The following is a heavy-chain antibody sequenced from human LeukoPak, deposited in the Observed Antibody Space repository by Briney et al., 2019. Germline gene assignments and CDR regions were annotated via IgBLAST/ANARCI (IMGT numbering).Heavy chain of an antibody. D-gene: IGHD5-18*01. V-gene: IGHV3-7*01. CDR3: ARDLYSYGANQDDY. CDR2: IKQDGVDK. CDR1: GFTFSSYW. J-gene: IGHJ4*02. Sequence: GGSLRLSCATSGFTFSSYWTNWVRQAPGKGLEWVANIKQDGVDKYYVDSVKGRFTISRDNAKRSLYLQMNSLRAEDTAVYYCARDLYSYGANQDDYWGQGTLVTVSS.